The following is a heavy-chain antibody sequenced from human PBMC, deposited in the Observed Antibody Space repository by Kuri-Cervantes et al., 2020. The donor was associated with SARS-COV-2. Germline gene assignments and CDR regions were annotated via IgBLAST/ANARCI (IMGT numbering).Heavy chain of an antibody. CDR3: ARDIAVAEVGVAY. Sequence: GESLKISCAASGFTVSSNYMSWVRQAPGKGLEWVSVIYSGGSTYYADSVKGRFTISRDNSKNTLYLQMNSLRAEDTAVYYCARDIAVAEVGVAYWGQGPLVPVSS. J-gene: IGHJ4*02. D-gene: IGHD6-19*01. V-gene: IGHV3-66*01. CDR1: GFTVSSNY. CDR2: IYSGGST.